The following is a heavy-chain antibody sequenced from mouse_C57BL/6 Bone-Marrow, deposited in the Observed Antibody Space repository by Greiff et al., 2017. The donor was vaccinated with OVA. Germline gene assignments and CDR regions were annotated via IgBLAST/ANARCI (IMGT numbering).Heavy chain of an antibody. Sequence: EVKLVESGPGLVKPSPTVFLTCTVTGISITTGNYRWSWIRQFPGNKLEWIGYIYYSGTITYNPSLTSRTTITRDTPKNQFFLEMNSLTAEDTATYYCAREGDNGDAMDYWGQGTSVTVSS. CDR1: GISITTGNYR. CDR2: IYYSGTI. J-gene: IGHJ4*01. CDR3: AREGDNGDAMDY. V-gene: IGHV3-5*01. D-gene: IGHD1-2*01.